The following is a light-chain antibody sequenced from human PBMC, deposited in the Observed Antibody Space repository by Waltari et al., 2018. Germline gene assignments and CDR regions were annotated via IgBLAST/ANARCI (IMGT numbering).Light chain of an antibody. J-gene: IGLJ2*01. CDR3: CSYAGSYTLI. V-gene: IGLV2-11*01. CDR2: DVN. Sequence: QSALTQPRSVSGSPGQAVTLSSPGTSGDLGGYYFGSWYQHHPGKAPKVLIYDVNERPSGVPDRFSGSKSGNTASLTISGLQPEDEADYYCCSYAGSYTLIFGGGTKLTVL. CDR1: SGDLGGYYF.